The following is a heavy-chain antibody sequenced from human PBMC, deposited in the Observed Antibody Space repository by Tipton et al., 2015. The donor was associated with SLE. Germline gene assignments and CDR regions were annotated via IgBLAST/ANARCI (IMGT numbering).Heavy chain of an antibody. Sequence: TLSLTCTVSGGSVNSGFYFWSWVRQPAGEGVEWIGRIYSSGSPNYNPSLKSRVSISLDTSKNQFSLKLNSVTAADTAVYYCATYSGWFHTWGHGALVTVSS. CDR2: IYSSGSP. CDR3: ATYSGWFHT. CDR1: GGSVNSGFYF. D-gene: IGHD4-11*01. J-gene: IGHJ5*01. V-gene: IGHV4-61*02.